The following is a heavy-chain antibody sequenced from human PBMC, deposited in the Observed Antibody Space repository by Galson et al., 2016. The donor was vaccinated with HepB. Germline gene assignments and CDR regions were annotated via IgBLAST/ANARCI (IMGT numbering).Heavy chain of an antibody. V-gene: IGHV6-1*01. CDR1: GDSVSSNSAA. Sequence: CAISGDSVSSNSAAWNWIRQSPSRGLEWLGRTYYRSKWFNNDAVSVKSRITINPDTSTNQLSLQLNSVTPEATAVYYCARGTRAFFDYWGQGTLVTVSS. J-gene: IGHJ4*02. D-gene: IGHD1-1*01. CDR3: ARGTRAFFDY. CDR2: TYYRSKWFN.